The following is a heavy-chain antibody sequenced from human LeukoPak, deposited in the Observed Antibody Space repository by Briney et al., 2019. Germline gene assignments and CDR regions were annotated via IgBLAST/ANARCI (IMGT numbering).Heavy chain of an antibody. V-gene: IGHV1-69*01. J-gene: IGHJ5*02. D-gene: IGHD3-22*01. CDR3: ARSQGYYDSSGPQGFDP. CDR2: IIPIFGTA. CDR1: GGTFSSYA. Sequence: GSSVKVSCKASGGTFSSYAISWVRQAPGQGLEWMGGIIPIFGTANYAQKFQGRVTITADESTSTAYMELSSLRSEDTAVYYCARSQGYYDSSGPQGFDPWGQGTLVTVSS.